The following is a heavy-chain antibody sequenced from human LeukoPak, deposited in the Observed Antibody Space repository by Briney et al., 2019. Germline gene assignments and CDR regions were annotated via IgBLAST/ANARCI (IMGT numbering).Heavy chain of an antibody. Sequence: GGSLRLSCAASGFTFSSYNMNWVRQAPGKGLEWVSSISGSSGYIFYADSVKGRFTISRDNAKNSLYLQMNSLRAEDTAVYYCARGDGGSFDYWGQGTLVTVSS. CDR3: ARGDGGSFDY. J-gene: IGHJ4*02. CDR1: GFTFSSYN. V-gene: IGHV3-21*01. CDR2: ISGSSGYI. D-gene: IGHD2-21*02.